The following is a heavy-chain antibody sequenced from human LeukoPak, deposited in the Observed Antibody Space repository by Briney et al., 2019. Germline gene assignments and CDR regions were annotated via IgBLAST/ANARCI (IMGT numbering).Heavy chain of an antibody. D-gene: IGHD5-18*01. V-gene: IGHV3-74*01. J-gene: IGHJ4*02. CDR3: ARVVDTHLDY. CDR1: GFTFSSYW. Sequence: GGSLRLSCAASGFTFSSYWMHWVRQAPGKGLVWVSRIKSDGSTTTYADSVKGRFTISRDNAKNTLYLQMNSLRAEDTAVYYCARVVDTHLDYWGQGTLVTVSS. CDR2: IKSDGSTT.